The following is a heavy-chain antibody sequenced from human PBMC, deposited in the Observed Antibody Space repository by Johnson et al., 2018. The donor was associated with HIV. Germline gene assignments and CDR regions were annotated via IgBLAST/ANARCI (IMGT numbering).Heavy chain of an antibody. Sequence: QVTLVESGGGVVQPGRSLRLSCAASGFTFSSYGMHWVRQAPGKGLEWVAVISYDGSNKYYTDSVKGRFTISRDNSKNTLYVQMNSLRAEDTAVYYCAKSTQANILRESGPYGAFDIWGQGTMVTVSS. CDR3: AKSTQANILRESGPYGAFDI. J-gene: IGHJ3*02. V-gene: IGHV3-30*18. CDR1: GFTFSSYG. D-gene: IGHD3-10*01. CDR2: ISYDGSNK.